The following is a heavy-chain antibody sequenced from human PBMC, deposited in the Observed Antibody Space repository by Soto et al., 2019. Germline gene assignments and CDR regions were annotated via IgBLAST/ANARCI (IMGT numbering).Heavy chain of an antibody. CDR1: GGSISSGGYY. V-gene: IGHV4-31*03. Sequence: QVQLQESVPGVVKPSQTLSLTCTVSGGSISSGGYYWSWIRQHPGKVLEWIGYIYYSGSTYYNPSLNSRVTISVDTSKNQFSLKLSSVTAADTAVYYCASGGYYDFWSGWGMDYWGQGTLVTVSS. CDR2: IYYSGST. J-gene: IGHJ4*02. D-gene: IGHD3-3*01. CDR3: ASGGYYDFWSGWGMDY.